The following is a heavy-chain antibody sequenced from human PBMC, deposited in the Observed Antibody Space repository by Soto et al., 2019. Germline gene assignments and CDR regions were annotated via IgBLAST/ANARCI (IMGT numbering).Heavy chain of an antibody. D-gene: IGHD3-10*02. Sequence: QVQLQESGPGLVKPSETLTLTCTVSGGSISNGGYHWTWIRLSPGKGLEWIGCVYHTGHADYNPSRKGRLSISVDTSMTQCSRNLNSLTAAETALYSWTRERARGASIVRGARWFDPWGQGIMVTVSS. CDR1: GGSISNGGYH. CDR2: VYHTGHA. J-gene: IGHJ5*02. CDR3: TRERARGASIVRGARWFDP. V-gene: IGHV4-31*03.